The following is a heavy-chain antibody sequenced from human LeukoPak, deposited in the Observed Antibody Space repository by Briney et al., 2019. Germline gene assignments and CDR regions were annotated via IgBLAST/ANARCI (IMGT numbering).Heavy chain of an antibody. CDR3: ARAPGAWRDYYMDV. J-gene: IGHJ6*03. CDR1: GASISHDY. CDR2: VYSSGT. Sequence: SETLSLTCIVPGASISHDYWSWVRQPAGKGLEWVGRVYSSGTNYNPSLKSRVTMSLDTSNNQFSLKLTSVTAADTAVYYCARAPGAWRDYYMDVWGKGTTVTVSS. D-gene: IGHD3-3*01. V-gene: IGHV4-4*07.